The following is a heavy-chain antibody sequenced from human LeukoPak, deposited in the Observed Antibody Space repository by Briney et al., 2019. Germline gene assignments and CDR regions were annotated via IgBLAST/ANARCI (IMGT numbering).Heavy chain of an antibody. J-gene: IGHJ3*02. CDR3: ARHKDNVSWFGELLAFDI. V-gene: IGHV4-4*02. Sequence: SGTLSLTCAVSGGSISRSNWWSWVRQPPGKGLEWIGEIYHSGSTNYNPSLKSRVTISVDTSKNQFSLKLSSVTAADTAVYYCARHKDNVSWFGELLAFDIWGQGTMVTVSS. CDR2: IYHSGST. CDR1: GGSISRSNW. D-gene: IGHD3-10*01.